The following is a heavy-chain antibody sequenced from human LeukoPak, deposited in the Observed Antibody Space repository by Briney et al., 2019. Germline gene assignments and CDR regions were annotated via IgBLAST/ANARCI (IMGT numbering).Heavy chain of an antibody. D-gene: IGHD3-22*01. CDR1: GYSFTSYW. Sequence: SGESLKISRKGSGYSFTSYWIGWVRQMPGKGLEWMGIIYPGDSDTKYSPSFQGQVTISADKSISTAYLQWSSLKASDTAMYYCARRADYYDSSGYHPLFDYWGQGTLVTVSS. V-gene: IGHV5-51*01. CDR2: IYPGDSDT. CDR3: ARRADYYDSSGYHPLFDY. J-gene: IGHJ4*02.